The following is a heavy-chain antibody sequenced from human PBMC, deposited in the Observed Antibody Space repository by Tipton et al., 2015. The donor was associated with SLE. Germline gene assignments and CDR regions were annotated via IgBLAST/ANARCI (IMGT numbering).Heavy chain of an antibody. Sequence: LRLSCTVSGGSISSSSYYWGWIRQPPGKGLEWIGSIYYSGSTYYNPSLKSRVTISVDTSKNQFSLKLSSLTAADTAVYYCARDQEHSGYDSRIAFVIWGQRTIVTVSS. CDR3: ARDQEHSGYDSRIAFVI. V-gene: IGHV4-39*07. CDR2: IYYSGST. J-gene: IGHJ3*02. CDR1: GGSISSSSYY. D-gene: IGHD5-12*01.